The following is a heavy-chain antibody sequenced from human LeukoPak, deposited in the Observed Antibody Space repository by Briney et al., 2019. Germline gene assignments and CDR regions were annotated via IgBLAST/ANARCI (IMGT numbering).Heavy chain of an antibody. V-gene: IGHV1-46*01. CDR3: ARLCGAACYAPASDY. CDR1: GYTFTSYY. CDR2: INPSGGST. J-gene: IGHJ4*02. D-gene: IGHD2-21*02. Sequence: EASVKVSCKASGYTFTSYYMHWVRQAPGQGLEWMGIINPSGGSTSYAQKFQGRVTMTRDTSIGTAYMELSRLTSDDTAVYYCARLCGAACYAPASDYWGQGTLVTVSS.